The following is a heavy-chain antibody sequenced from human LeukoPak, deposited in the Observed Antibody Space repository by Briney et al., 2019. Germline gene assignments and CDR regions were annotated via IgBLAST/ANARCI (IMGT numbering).Heavy chain of an antibody. V-gene: IGHV4-34*01. J-gene: IGHJ4*02. CDR2: INHSGST. CDR3: ARVGDQIIDY. Sequence: SETLSLTCAVCGGSFSGYYWSWIRQPPGKGLEWIGEINHSGSTNYNPSLKSRVTISVDTSKNQFSLKLSSVTAADTAVYYCARVGDQIIDYWGQGTLVTVSS. CDR1: GGSFSGYY. D-gene: IGHD3-16*01.